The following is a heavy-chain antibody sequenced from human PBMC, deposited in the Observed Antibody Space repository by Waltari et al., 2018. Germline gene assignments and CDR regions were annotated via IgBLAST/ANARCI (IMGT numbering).Heavy chain of an antibody. V-gene: IGHV3-53*01. CDR1: GFTVSSNY. J-gene: IGHJ3*02. D-gene: IGHD5-12*01. Sequence: EVQLVESGGGLIQPGGSLRLSCAASGFTVSSNYMSWFRQAPGKGLEWVSVIYSGGSTYYADSVKGRFTISRDNSKNTLYLQMNSLRAEDTAVYYCARGMRWLPSGAFDIWGQGTMVTVSS. CDR2: IYSGGST. CDR3: ARGMRWLPSGAFDI.